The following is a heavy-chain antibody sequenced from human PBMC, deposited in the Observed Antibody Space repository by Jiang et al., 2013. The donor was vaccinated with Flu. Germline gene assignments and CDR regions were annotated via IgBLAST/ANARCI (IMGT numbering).Heavy chain of an antibody. V-gene: IGHV3-72*01. CDR3: ARDIHDYTDGGWNYYYMDV. J-gene: IGHJ6*03. CDR2: TRNKANSYTT. CDR1: GFTFSDHY. Sequence: GLVQPGGSLRLSCAASGFTFSDHYMDWVRQAPGKGLEWVGRTRNKANSYTTEYAASVKGRFTISRDDSKNSLYLQMNSLKTEDTAVYYCARDIHDYTDGGWNYYYMDVWGKGTTVTVSS. D-gene: IGHD4-11*01.